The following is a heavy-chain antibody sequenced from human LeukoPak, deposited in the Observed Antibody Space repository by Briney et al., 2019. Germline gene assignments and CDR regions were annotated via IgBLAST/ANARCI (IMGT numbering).Heavy chain of an antibody. J-gene: IGHJ5*02. CDR2: IWYDGSNT. V-gene: IGHV3-30*02. CDR3: AKDSTSYGIAAVGSLFWFDP. D-gene: IGHD6-13*01. Sequence: PGGSPRLSCAASGFTFSTYGMHWVRQAPGKGLEWVSSIWYDGSNTYYIDSVKGRFTISRDNSKKALSLQMNNLRAEDTGVYYCAKDSTSYGIAAVGSLFWFDPWGQGTLVTVSS. CDR1: GFTFSTYG.